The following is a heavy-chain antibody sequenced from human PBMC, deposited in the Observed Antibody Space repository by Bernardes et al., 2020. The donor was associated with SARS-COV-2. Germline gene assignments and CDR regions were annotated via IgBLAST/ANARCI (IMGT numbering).Heavy chain of an antibody. J-gene: IGHJ4*02. V-gene: IGHV4-61*02. CDR2: IYTSGST. CDR1: AGSINSGIYY. CDR3: ARDYNWDYFDY. D-gene: IGHD1-1*01. Sequence: TLSLTCTFSAGSINSGIYYWIWIRQPAGTVLECIGRIYTSGSTFYNPSLKSLVTISVDSSRNQFSLEMYSVTAADTAVYYCARDYNWDYFDYWGQGILVTVSS.